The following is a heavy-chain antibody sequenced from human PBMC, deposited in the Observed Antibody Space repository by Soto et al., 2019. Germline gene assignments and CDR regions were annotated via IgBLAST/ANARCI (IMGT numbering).Heavy chain of an antibody. D-gene: IGHD6-19*01. V-gene: IGHV1-69*06. Sequence: QVHLVQSEAEVKKPGSSVKVSCKASGGTFSSYTVSWVRQAPGQGLEWVGGIIPVVNTTYYAQKFQGRVTIPADKSTSTAYMELSNLRSEDTAVYYCARSLGRGWTPYWGQGTLVTVSS. CDR2: IIPVVNTT. J-gene: IGHJ4*02. CDR3: ARSLGRGWTPY. CDR1: GGTFSSYT.